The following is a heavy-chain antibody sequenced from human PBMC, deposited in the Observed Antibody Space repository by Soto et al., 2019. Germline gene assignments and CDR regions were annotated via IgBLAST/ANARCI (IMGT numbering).Heavy chain of an antibody. D-gene: IGHD3-22*01. Sequence: AISGSGGSTYYADSVKGRFTISRDNSKNTLYLQMNSLRAEDTAVYYCAKGTYYYDSSGYQKIFFDYWGQGTLVTVSS. CDR2: ISGSGGST. J-gene: IGHJ4*02. V-gene: IGHV3-23*01. CDR3: AKGTYYYDSSGYQKIFFDY.